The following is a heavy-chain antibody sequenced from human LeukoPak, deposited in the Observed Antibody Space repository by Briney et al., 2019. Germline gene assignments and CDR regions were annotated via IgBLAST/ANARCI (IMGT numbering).Heavy chain of an antibody. V-gene: IGHV4-39*01. CDR3: ARGTTSDFWSGYSPYYFDY. D-gene: IGHD3-3*01. Sequence: PSETLSLTCTVSGGSISSSSYYWGWIRQPPGKGLEWIGSIYYSGSTYYNPSLESRVTISVDTSKNQFSLKLSSVTAADTAVYYCARGTTSDFWSGYSPYYFDYWGQGTLVTVSS. CDR2: IYYSGST. CDR1: GGSISSSSYY. J-gene: IGHJ4*02.